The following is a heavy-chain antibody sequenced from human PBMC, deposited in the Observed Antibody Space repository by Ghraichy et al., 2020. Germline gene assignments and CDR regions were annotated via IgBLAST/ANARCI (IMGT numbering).Heavy chain of an antibody. V-gene: IGHV3-48*01. CDR1: GFSFSAYS. J-gene: IGHJ4*02. CDR3: ARDQAVRDGNNWRQTGFDF. CDR2: ISTSGSAI. D-gene: IGHD5-24*01. Sequence: LSLTCAASGFSFSAYSFNWVRQAPGKGLEWVSYISTSGSAIHYADSVKGRFTISRDSAKNSVYLQMNSLRVEDTAVYYCARDQAVRDGNNWRQTGFDFWGQGTLVTVSS.